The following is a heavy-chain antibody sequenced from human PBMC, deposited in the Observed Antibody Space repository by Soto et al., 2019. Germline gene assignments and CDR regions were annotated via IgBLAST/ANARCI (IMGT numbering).Heavy chain of an antibody. CDR3: ARGLHYYGSGSYSDY. CDR2: INHSGST. D-gene: IGHD3-10*01. Sequence: QVQLQQWGAGLLKPSETLSLTCAVYGGSFSGYYWSWIRQPPGKGLEWIGEINHSGSTNYNPSLKSRVTISVDTTKNQFSLKLSSVTAADTAVYYCARGLHYYGSGSYSDYRGQGTLVTVS. V-gene: IGHV4-34*01. CDR1: GGSFSGYY. J-gene: IGHJ4*02.